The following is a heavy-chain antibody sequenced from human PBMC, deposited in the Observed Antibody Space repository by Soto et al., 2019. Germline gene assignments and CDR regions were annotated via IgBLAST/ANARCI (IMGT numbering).Heavy chain of an antibody. CDR3: ARSGGGSGWL. D-gene: IGHD6-19*01. Sequence: QVQLQESGPGLVKPSETLSLTCTVSGDSVSSGSCYWSWIRQPPGKALEWIAYIYYSGSTNYNPSLKSRVTISRDTSKNQFSLKLTSVTAADTAVYYCARSGGGSGWLGGQGTLVTVSS. V-gene: IGHV4-61*01. CDR2: IYYSGST. J-gene: IGHJ4*02. CDR1: GDSVSSGSCY.